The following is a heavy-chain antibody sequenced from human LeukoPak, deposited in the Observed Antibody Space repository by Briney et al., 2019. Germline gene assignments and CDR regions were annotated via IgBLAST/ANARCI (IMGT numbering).Heavy chain of an antibody. CDR2: IIPIFGTA. CDR3: ARDSSEFRSLIPH. CDR1: GGTFSSHA. J-gene: IGHJ1*01. V-gene: IGHV1-69*01. D-gene: IGHD2-21*01. Sequence: SSVKVSCKASGGTFSSHAISWVRQAPGQGLEWMGGIIPIFGTAKYAQKFQGRVTITADESTSTAYMELSSLRSEDTAVYYCARDSSEFRSLIPHWGQGTLVTVSS.